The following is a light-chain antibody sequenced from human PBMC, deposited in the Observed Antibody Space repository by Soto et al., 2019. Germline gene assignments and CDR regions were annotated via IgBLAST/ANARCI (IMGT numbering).Light chain of an antibody. CDR3: QQYNGYPWT. J-gene: IGKJ1*01. V-gene: IGKV1-5*03. CDR1: QSISSW. Sequence: DIQMTQSPSTLSASVGDRVTITCRASQSISSWLAWYQRKPGKAPKLLIYRASILERGVPSSFSGSGSGTEFTLTISSLQPDDFATYYCQQYNGYPWTFGQGTKVEV. CDR2: RAS.